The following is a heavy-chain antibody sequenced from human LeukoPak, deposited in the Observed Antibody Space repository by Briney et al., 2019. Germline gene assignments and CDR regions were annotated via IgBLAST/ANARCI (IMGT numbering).Heavy chain of an antibody. J-gene: IGHJ6*03. CDR1: GFTFDDYG. D-gene: IGHD5-12*01. Sequence: RPGGSLRLSCAASGFTFDDYGMSWVRQAPGKGLEWVSGINWNGGSTGYADSVKGRFTISRDNAKNSLYLQMNSLRAEDTAVYYCAREHSGYDFPGRDYYYMDVWGKGTTVTVSS. V-gene: IGHV3-20*04. CDR3: AREHSGYDFPGRDYYYMDV. CDR2: INWNGGST.